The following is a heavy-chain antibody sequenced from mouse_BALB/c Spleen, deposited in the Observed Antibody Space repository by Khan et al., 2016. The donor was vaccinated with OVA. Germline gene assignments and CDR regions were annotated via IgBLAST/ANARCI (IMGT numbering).Heavy chain of an antibody. D-gene: IGHD3-2*02. J-gene: IGHJ2*01. CDR1: GYIFTNYW. CDR3: AREEAWYYFDY. V-gene: IGHV1-76*01. CDR2: IYPGTDNT. Sequence: QVRLQQSGAELVRPGASVKLSCKTSGYIFTNYWIHWVKQRSGQGLEWIARIYPGTDNTYYNEKLKDRATLTADKSSSTAYLQLSSLKSEDSAVYFCAREEAWYYFDYWGQGTTLTVSS.